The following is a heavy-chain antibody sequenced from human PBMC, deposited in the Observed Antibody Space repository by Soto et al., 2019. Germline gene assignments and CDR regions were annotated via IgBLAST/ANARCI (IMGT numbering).Heavy chain of an antibody. J-gene: IGHJ4*02. CDR2: IYYGGST. Sequence: PSETLSLTCTVSGGSISSYYWSWIRQPPGKGLEWIGYIYYGGSTNYNPSLKSRVAISVDTSKSHFSLRLSSVTAADTAVYFCARHDCSGGSCKLFDSWGQGTLVTVSS. D-gene: IGHD2-15*01. CDR1: GGSISSYY. V-gene: IGHV4-59*08. CDR3: ARHDCSGGSCKLFDS.